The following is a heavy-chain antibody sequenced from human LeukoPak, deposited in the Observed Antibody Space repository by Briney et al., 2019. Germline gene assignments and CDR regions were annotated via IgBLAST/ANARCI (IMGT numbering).Heavy chain of an antibody. CDR3: AREEWESKMGHFDC. V-gene: IGHV3-23*01. CDR1: GFTVGSYY. CDR2: FGPTGKT. J-gene: IGHJ4*02. D-gene: IGHD1-26*01. Sequence: GGSLRLSCAASGFTVGSYYMSWLRQAPGKGPEWVSSFGPTGKTYYADSVKGRFTISRDISKNTLYLQMNSLRAEDTAVFYCAREEWESKMGHFDCWGRGTLVTVSS.